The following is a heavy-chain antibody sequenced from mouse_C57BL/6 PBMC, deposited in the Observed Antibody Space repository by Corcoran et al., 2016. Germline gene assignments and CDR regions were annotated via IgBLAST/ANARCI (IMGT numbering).Heavy chain of an antibody. CDR2: INPNNGGT. Sequence: EVQLQQSGPELVKPGASVKISCKASGYTFTDYYMNWVKQSHGKSLEWIGDINPNNGGTSYNQKFKGKATLTVDKSSSTAYMELRSLTSEDSAVYYCAIITGYFDVGGTGTTVTVSS. CDR3: AIITGYFDV. CDR1: GYTFTDYY. D-gene: IGHD1-1*01. J-gene: IGHJ1*03. V-gene: IGHV1-26*01.